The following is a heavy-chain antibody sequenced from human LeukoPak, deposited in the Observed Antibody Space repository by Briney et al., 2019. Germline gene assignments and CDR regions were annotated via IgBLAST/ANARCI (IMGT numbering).Heavy chain of an antibody. CDR3: MDV. J-gene: IGHJ6*03. D-gene: IGHD3-10*01. CDR2: ISSSSSTI. Sequence: PGGSLRLSGAASGFTFSSYSMNWVRQAPGKGLEWVSYISSSSSTIYYADSVKGRFTISRDNAENYAAVYYCARAPSPNYYYYYMDVWGKGTTVTVSS. CDR1: GFTFSSYS. V-gene: IGHV3-48*04.